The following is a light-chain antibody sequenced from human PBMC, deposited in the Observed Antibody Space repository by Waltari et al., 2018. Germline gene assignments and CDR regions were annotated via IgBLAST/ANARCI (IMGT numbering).Light chain of an antibody. CDR2: DVT. CDR1: SNDIGDYNY. J-gene: IGLJ3*02. CDR3: TSFSTISTSL. V-gene: IGLV2-14*03. Sequence: QSALTQPASVSGSPGQSITISCTGTSNDIGDYNYVSWYQHQSGKAPKLMIYDVTERPSGVSNRFSGSKSCNTASLTISGLQADDEADYYCTSFSTISTSLFGGGTKVTVL.